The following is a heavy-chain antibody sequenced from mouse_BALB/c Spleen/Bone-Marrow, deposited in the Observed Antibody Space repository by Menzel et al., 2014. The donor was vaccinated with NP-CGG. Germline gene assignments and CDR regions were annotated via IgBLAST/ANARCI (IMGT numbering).Heavy chain of an antibody. Sequence: QVQLQQSGPGLEESSQSLSISCTVSGFSLISYGVHWIRQRPGKGLEWLGVIWPGGSTNYNSALMSRLSISKDNSKSQVFLKMNSLQSDDTAMYYCARDLYYDYDVGAMDYWGQGTSVIVSS. J-gene: IGHJ4*01. CDR1: GFSLISYG. CDR3: ARDLYYDYDVGAMDY. V-gene: IGHV2-9*02. CDR2: IWPGGST. D-gene: IGHD2-4*01.